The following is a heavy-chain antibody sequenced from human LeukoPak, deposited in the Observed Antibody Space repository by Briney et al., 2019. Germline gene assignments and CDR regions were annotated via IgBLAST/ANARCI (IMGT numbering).Heavy chain of an antibody. V-gene: IGHV4-61*08. CDR3: ARGAA. CDR1: GGSISSGDYY. CDR2: ISYSGST. Sequence: SETLSLTCTVSGGSISSGDYYWSWIRQPPGKGLKWIRYISYSGSTSYNPSLKSRVTISVDTSKNQFSLKLSSVTAADTAMYYCARGAAWGQGTLVTVSS. J-gene: IGHJ5*02.